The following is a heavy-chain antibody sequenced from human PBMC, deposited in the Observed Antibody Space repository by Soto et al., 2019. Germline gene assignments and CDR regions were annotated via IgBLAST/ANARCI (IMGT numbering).Heavy chain of an antibody. V-gene: IGHV1-2*02. CDR3: ASAAVTGTAGFDL. D-gene: IGHD6-19*01. CDR1: GYTFSGFY. J-gene: IGHJ5*02. CDR2: INPNSGGK. Sequence: QVLLLQSGAEVKKPGASVKVSCKASGYTFSGFYMNWVRQAPGQGLEWMGWINPNSGGKKYAEKFQGSVTTTRDRSISTAYMKLSRLTSDDTAVYYCASAAVTGTAGFDLWGQGTQVTVSS.